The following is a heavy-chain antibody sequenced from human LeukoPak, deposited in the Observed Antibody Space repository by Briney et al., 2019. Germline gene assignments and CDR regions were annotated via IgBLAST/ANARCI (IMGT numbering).Heavy chain of an antibody. V-gene: IGHV1-2*02. J-gene: IGHJ4*02. CDR2: INPNSGGT. Sequence: GASVKVSCKASGYTFTGYYMHWVRQAPGQGLEWMGWINPNSGGTNYAQKFQGRVNMTRDTSISTAYMELSRLRSDDTAVYYCARVPFTWSTWYPFDYWGQGTLVTVSS. CDR1: GYTFTGYY. D-gene: IGHD3-16*01. CDR3: ARVPFTWSTWYPFDY.